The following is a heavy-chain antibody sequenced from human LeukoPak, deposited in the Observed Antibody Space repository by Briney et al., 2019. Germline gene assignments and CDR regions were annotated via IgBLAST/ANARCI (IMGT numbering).Heavy chain of an antibody. J-gene: IGHJ4*02. CDR3: ARTSYGFSYYFDY. CDR2: IIPILGIA. Sequence: PSASVKVSCKASGGTFSSYAISWVRQAPGQGLEWMGRIIPILGIANYAQKFQGRVTITADKSTSTAYMELSSLRSEDTAVYYCARTSYGFSYYFDYWGQGTLVTVSS. V-gene: IGHV1-69*04. D-gene: IGHD5-18*01. CDR1: GGTFSSYA.